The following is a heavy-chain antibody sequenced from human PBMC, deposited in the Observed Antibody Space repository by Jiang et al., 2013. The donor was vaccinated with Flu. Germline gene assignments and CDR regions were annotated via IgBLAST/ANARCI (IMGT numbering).Heavy chain of an antibody. Sequence: SMNWVRQAPGKGLEWVSSISSSSSYIYYADSVKGRFTISRDNAKNSLYLQMNSLRAEDTAVYYCARVAPLKIAAAGKTPTLFDYWGQGTLVTVSS. CDR1: S. D-gene: IGHD6-13*01. CDR2: ISSSSSYI. J-gene: IGHJ4*02. V-gene: IGHV3-21*01. CDR3: ARVAPLKIAAAGKTPTLFDY.